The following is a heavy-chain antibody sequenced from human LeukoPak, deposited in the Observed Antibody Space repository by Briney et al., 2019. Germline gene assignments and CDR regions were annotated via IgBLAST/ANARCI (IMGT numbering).Heavy chain of an antibody. CDR1: GYTFPTYW. CDR2: IYPGDYDT. Sequence: GESLQTSCKGSGYTFPTYWIAWVRQMPGKGLEWMGIIYPGDYDTRYSPSFQGHVTVSVDKSISTAYLQWRSPRASDTAMYFCAGHSFDTVDAFDVWGQGTIVTVSA. CDR3: AGHSFDTVDAFDV. V-gene: IGHV5-51*01. D-gene: IGHD2-2*02. J-gene: IGHJ3*01.